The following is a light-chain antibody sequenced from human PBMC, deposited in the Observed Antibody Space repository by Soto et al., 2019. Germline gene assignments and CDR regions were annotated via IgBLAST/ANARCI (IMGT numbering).Light chain of an antibody. CDR2: RAS. CDR3: QQSSNWPPEIT. J-gene: IGKJ5*01. V-gene: IGKV3-11*01. CDR1: QSISRD. Sequence: DIVMTQSPATLSVSPGNRATLSCRASQSISRDLAWYQQKPGQTPKVLIYRASTRATGIPDRFSGSGSGTDFILTISSLEPEDFAVYYCQQSSNWPPEITFGQGTRLEIK.